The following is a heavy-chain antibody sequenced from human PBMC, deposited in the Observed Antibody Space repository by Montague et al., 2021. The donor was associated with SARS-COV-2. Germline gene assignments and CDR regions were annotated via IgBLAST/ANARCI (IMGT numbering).Heavy chain of an antibody. CDR1: GFTVGSNY. D-gene: IGHD3-10*01. CDR2: IYSGGST. V-gene: IGHV3-53*04. Sequence: SLRLSCAASGFTVGSNYMSWVRQAPGKGLERVSVIYSGGSTYYADSVKGRFTISRHNSKNTLYLHMNSLRAEDTAVYYCARDLTYGSGRSYYYYGMDVWGQGTTVTVSS. CDR3: ARDLTYGSGRSYYYYGMDV. J-gene: IGHJ6*02.